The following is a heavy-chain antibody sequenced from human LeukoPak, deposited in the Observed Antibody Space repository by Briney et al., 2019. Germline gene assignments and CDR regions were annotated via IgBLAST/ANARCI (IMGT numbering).Heavy chain of an antibody. J-gene: IGHJ4*02. CDR3: ARGRHRFGDLDY. V-gene: IGHV1-2*02. CDR2: INLNSGGT. Sequence: ASVKVSCKASGYTFTGYYIHWVRQAPGQGLEWMGWINLNSGGTNYAQKFQGRVTTTRNTSISTAYMELSSLRSEDTAVYYCARGRHRFGDLDYWGQGTLVTVSS. CDR1: GYTFTGYY. D-gene: IGHD3-10*01.